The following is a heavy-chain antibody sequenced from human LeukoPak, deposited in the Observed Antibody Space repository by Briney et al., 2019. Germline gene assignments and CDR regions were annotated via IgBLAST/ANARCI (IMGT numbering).Heavy chain of an antibody. D-gene: IGHD3/OR15-3a*01. CDR1: GGSISSYY. J-gene: IGHJ4*02. CDR2: IYYSGST. Sequence: PSETLSLTCTVSGGSISSYYWSWIRQPPGKGLEWIGYIYYSGSTYYNPSLKSRVTISVDTSKNQFSLKLSFVTAADTAVYYCARQTGSGLFILPGGQGTLVTVSS. CDR3: ARQTGSGLFILP. V-gene: IGHV4-59*08.